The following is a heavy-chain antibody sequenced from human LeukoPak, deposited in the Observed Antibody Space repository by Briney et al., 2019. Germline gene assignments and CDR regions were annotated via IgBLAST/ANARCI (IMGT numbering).Heavy chain of an antibody. D-gene: IGHD2/OR15-2a*01. CDR1: GGSFSGYY. CDR2: INHSGST. V-gene: IGHV4-34*01. CDR3: ARGAVNIRGGRYYYYYGMDV. Sequence: SETLSLTCAVYGGSFSGYYWSWIRQPPGKGLEWIGEINHSGSTNYNPSLKSRVTISVDTSKNQFSLKLSSVTAADTAVYYCARGAVNIRGGRYYYYYGMDVWGQGTTVTVSS. J-gene: IGHJ6*02.